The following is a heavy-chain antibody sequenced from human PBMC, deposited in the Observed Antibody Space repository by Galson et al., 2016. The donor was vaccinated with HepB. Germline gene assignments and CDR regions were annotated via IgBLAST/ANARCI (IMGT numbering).Heavy chain of an antibody. J-gene: IGHJ4*02. CDR2: ISYDGSKI. V-gene: IGHV3-30*18. Sequence: LRLSCAASGFSFSSYGMHWVRQAPGKGLELVAVISYDGSKIYYVDSVKGRFTISRDNSNNTLCRQMNSLGAEDTAVYYCAKASWGGYGGYDDYWGPGTLVAV. CDR3: AKASWGGYGGYDDY. D-gene: IGHD5-12*01. CDR1: GFSFSSYG.